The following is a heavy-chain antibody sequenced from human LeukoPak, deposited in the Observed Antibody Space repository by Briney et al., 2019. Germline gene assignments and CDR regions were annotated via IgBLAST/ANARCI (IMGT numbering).Heavy chain of an antibody. D-gene: IGHD3-22*01. V-gene: IGHV3-33*01. CDR2: IWYDGSNK. J-gene: IGHJ4*02. CDR1: GFTFSSYG. Sequence: GRSLRLSCAASGFTFSSYGMHWVRQAPGKGLERVAVIWYDGSNKYYADSVKGRFTISRDNSKNTLYLQMNSLRAEDTAVYYCARERTYYYDSSEGYYFDYWGQGTLVTVSS. CDR3: ARERTYYYDSSEGYYFDY.